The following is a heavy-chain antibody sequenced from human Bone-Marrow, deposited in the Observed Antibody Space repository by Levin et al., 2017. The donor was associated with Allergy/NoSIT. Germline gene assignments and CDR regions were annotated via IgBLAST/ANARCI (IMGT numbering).Heavy chain of an antibody. CDR3: AKDFRGSGNYGWFDP. J-gene: IGHJ5*02. D-gene: IGHD3-10*01. Sequence: LSLTCAASRFTFSTYAMSWVRQAPGKGLEWVSSISNNGGKTYYTDSVRGRFTISRDNSKNTLYLQMNSLRAEDTAIYYCAKDFRGSGNYGWFDPWGQGTLVTVSS. V-gene: IGHV3-23*01. CDR1: RFTFSTYA. CDR2: ISNNGGKT.